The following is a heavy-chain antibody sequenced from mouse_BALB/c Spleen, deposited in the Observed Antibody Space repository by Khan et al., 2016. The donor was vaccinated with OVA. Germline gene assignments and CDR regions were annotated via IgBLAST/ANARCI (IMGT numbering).Heavy chain of an antibody. J-gene: IGHJ2*01. Sequence: QVQLQQSGAELATPGASVKMSCKASGYTFINYWILWVKQRPGQGLEWLGYINPSTAYTEYNQNFKDKATLTADKSSRTAYMQLSSLTSEDSAVDYCARRGLRWDFDYWGQGTTLTVSS. CDR2: INPSTAYT. CDR1: GYTFINYW. CDR3: ARRGLRWDFDY. V-gene: IGHV1-4*01. D-gene: IGHD1-1*01.